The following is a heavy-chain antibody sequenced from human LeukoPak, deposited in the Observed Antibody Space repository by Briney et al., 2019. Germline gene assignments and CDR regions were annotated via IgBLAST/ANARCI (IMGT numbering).Heavy chain of an antibody. CDR3: ARESGRVSDY. D-gene: IGHD2-15*01. V-gene: IGHV5-51*01. J-gene: IGHJ4*02. CDR1: GYSFTSYW. Sequence: PGESLKISCKGSGYSFTSYWIAWVRQMPGKGLEWMGIIYPGDSDTRYSPSLQGQVTFSADKSISTAYLQWSSLKASDTAIYYCARESGRVSDYWGQGTLVTVSS. CDR2: IYPGDSDT.